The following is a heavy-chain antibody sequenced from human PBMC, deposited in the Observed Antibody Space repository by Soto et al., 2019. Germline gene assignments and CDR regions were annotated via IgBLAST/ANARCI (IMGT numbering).Heavy chain of an antibody. CDR3: ARGLDAASQYSSPHGMDV. Sequence: ASVKVSCKASGYNLGAYYTHWVRQAPGRGLEWVGLMDPSTGGTDYAERFRDRVTMTRDTSMNTAYMKLRCLQSDDTAIYFCARGLDAASQYSSPHGMDVWGQGTTVTVSS. J-gene: IGHJ6*02. V-gene: IGHV1-2*02. CDR1: GYNLGAYY. CDR2: MDPSTGGT. D-gene: IGHD2-15*01.